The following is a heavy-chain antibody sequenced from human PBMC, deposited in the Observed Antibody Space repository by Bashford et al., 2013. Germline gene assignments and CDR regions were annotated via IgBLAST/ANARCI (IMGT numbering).Heavy chain of an antibody. D-gene: IGHD1-26*01. J-gene: IGHJ4*02. CDR2: ISSSGSTI. Sequence: VRQAPGKGMEWVSYISSSGSTIYYADSVKGRFTISRDNAKSSLYLQMTTLSDEDTAVYYCASGMVGVMVGFDFWGQGALVTVSS. V-gene: IGHV3-48*02. CDR3: ASGMVGVMVGFDF.